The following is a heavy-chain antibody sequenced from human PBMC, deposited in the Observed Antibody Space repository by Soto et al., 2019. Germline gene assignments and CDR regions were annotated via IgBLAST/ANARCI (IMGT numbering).Heavy chain of an antibody. J-gene: IGHJ6*02. V-gene: IGHV4-61*01. CDR1: GGSLSSGSYY. Sequence: SETLSLTCTVSGGSLSSGSYYGCWIRHPPGKGLEWIGDIYPSVSPNYTPSLKSRVTISVDTSKNQFSMKLSSVTAADTAVYYCARDKLVRGYYYYYGMDVWGPGRTVT. CDR3: ARDKLVRGYYYYYGMDV. CDR2: IYPSVSP. D-gene: IGHD6-6*01.